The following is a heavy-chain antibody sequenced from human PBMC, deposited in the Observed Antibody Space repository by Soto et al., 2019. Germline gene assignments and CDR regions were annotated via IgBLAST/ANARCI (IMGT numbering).Heavy chain of an antibody. J-gene: IGHJ4*02. D-gene: IGHD5-12*01. V-gene: IGHV3-23*01. CDR2: IIGNGYTT. Sequence: PGGSLRLSCAASGFTFSSYTMSWVRQAPGEGLEWVSAIIGNGYTTYYADSVRGRFTISRDNSVSTLFLQMNSLRAEDTAVYYCSKNLVPPIRRGKDYWGQGALVTVSS. CDR3: SKNLVPPIRRGKDY. CDR1: GFTFSSYT.